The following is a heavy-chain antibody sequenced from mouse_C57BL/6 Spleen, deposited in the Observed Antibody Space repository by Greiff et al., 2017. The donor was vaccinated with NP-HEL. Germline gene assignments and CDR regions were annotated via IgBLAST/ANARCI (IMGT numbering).Heavy chain of an antibody. Sequence: VQLQQPGAELVKPGASVKVSCKASGYTFTSYWMHWVKQRPGQGLEWIGRIHPSDSDTNYNQKFKGKATLTVDKSSSTPYMQLSSLTSEDSAVYYCAIDSSGYLFAYWGQGTLVTVSA. CDR2: IHPSDSDT. CDR1: GYTFTSYW. J-gene: IGHJ3*01. D-gene: IGHD3-2*02. CDR3: AIDSSGYLFAY. V-gene: IGHV1-74*01.